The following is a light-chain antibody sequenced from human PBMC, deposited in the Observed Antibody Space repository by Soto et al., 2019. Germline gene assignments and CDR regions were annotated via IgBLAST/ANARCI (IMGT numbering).Light chain of an antibody. J-gene: IGKJ2*01. CDR3: QHYGSSPHYT. Sequence: EIVLTQSPGTLSLSPGERATLSCRASQSVSSSYLAWYQQKPGQAPRLLIYGASSRATGIPDKFSGSGCGTDFALTISKLEPEAFAVYYCQHYGSSPHYTFGQGTKLEIK. V-gene: IGKV3-20*01. CDR1: QSVSSSY. CDR2: GAS.